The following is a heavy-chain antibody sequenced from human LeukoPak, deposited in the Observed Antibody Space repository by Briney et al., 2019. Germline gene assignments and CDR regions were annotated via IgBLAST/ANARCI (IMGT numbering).Heavy chain of an antibody. CDR3: ARGELLWFGELLPPDY. CDR1: GYTFTSYG. J-gene: IGHJ4*02. CDR2: ISAYNGNT. D-gene: IGHD3-10*01. Sequence: GASVKVSCKASGYTFTSYGISWVRQAPGQGLEWMGWISAYNGNTNYAQKLQGRVTMTTDTSTSTAYMELRSLRSDDTAVYYCARGELLWFGELLPPDYGGQGTLVTVSS. V-gene: IGHV1-18*01.